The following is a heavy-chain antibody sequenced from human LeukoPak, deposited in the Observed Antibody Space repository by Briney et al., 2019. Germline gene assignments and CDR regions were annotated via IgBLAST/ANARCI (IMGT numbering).Heavy chain of an antibody. J-gene: IGHJ4*02. CDR3: ARHFRSNGDYGPPDY. Sequence: GESLKISCTGSGYNFTTYWIGWVRQMPGKGLEWMGIIYPGDSDTRYSPSFQGQVTISADKSISTAYLQWSSLKASDTAMYYCARHFRSNGDYGPPDYWGQGTLVTVSS. D-gene: IGHD4-17*01. V-gene: IGHV5-51*01. CDR2: IYPGDSDT. CDR1: GYNFTTYW.